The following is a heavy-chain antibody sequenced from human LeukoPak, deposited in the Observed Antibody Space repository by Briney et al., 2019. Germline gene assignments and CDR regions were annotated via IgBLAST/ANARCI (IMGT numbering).Heavy chain of an antibody. CDR1: GYTFTGYY. Sequence: ASVKVSCKASGYTFTGYYMHWVRQAPGQGLEWMGWINPNSGGTNYAQKFQGRVTMTRDTSISTAYMELSRLRSDDTAVYYCASGVVPAAPLAAFDIWGQGTMVTVSS. V-gene: IGHV1-2*02. CDR2: INPNSGGT. J-gene: IGHJ3*02. CDR3: ASGVVPAAPLAAFDI. D-gene: IGHD2-2*01.